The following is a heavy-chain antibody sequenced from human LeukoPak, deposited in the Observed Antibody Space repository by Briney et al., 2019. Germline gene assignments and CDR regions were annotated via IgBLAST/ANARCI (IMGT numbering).Heavy chain of an antibody. CDR2: ISGSGGST. CDR3: AKAGSGWYYSFDS. CDR1: GFTFSSYA. D-gene: IGHD6-19*01. V-gene: IGHV3-23*01. Sequence: GGSLRLSCAASGFTFSSYAMSWVRQAPGKWLEGVSGISGSGGSTYYADSVKGRFTISRDNSKKTLYLQMSSLRAEGAAVYYCAKAGSGWYYSFDSWGQGTLVTVSS. J-gene: IGHJ4*02.